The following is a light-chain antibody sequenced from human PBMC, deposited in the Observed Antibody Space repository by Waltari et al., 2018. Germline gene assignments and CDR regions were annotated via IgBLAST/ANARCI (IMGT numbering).Light chain of an antibody. CDR2: DVS. CDR1: SSDVGGYNY. J-gene: IGLJ3*02. CDR3: SSYTSSTTLV. V-gene: IGLV2-14*03. Sequence: QSALTQPASVSGSPGQSITISCTGTSSDVGGYNYVSWYQQPPGKVPKLMIFDVSNRPSGVSDRFSGSKSGNTASLTISGLQGEDEADYYCSSYTSSTTLVFGGGTKLTVL.